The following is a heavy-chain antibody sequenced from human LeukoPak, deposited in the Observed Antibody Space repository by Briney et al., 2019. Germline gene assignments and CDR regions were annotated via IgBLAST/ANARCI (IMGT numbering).Heavy chain of an antibody. J-gene: IGHJ3*02. Sequence: SQTLSLTCTVSGGSISSGSYYWSWIRQSAGKGLEWIGRIYTSGSTNYNPSLKSRVTISVDTSKNQFSLKLSSVTAADTAVYYCARAHDDSSGLRLGAFDIWGQGTMVTVSS. CDR3: ARAHDDSSGLRLGAFDI. V-gene: IGHV4-61*02. D-gene: IGHD3-22*01. CDR1: GGSISSGSYY. CDR2: IYTSGST.